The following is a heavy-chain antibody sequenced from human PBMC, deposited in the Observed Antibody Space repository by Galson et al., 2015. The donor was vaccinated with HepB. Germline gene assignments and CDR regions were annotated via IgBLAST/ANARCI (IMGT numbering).Heavy chain of an antibody. J-gene: IGHJ3*02. CDR2: IYPGDSDT. Sequence: QSGAEVKKPGESLKISCKGSGYSFTSYWIGWVRQMPGKGLEWMGIIYPGDSDTRYSPSFQGQVTISADKSISTAYLQWSSLKASDTAMYYCARSAYYYDSSGYWGSGFWFAFGIWGQGTMVTVSS. CDR1: GYSFTSYW. D-gene: IGHD3-22*01. V-gene: IGHV5-51*01. CDR3: ARSAYYYDSSGYWGSGFWFAFGI.